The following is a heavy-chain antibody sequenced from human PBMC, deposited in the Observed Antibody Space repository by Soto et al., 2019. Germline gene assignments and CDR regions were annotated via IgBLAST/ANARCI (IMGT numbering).Heavy chain of an antibody. Sequence: SGPTLVKPTQTLTLTCTFSGFSLSTSGVGVGWIRQPPGKALEWLALIYWDDDKRYSPSLKSRLTITKDTSKNQVVLTMTNMDPVDTATYYCAHTWLLWFGESINAFDIWGQGTMVTVSS. CDR3: AHTWLLWFGESINAFDI. CDR1: GFSLSTSGVG. V-gene: IGHV2-5*02. D-gene: IGHD3-10*01. CDR2: IYWDDDK. J-gene: IGHJ3*02.